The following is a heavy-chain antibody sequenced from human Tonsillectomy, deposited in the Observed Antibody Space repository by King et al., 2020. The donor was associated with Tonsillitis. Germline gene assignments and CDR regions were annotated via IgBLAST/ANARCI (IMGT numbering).Heavy chain of an antibody. Sequence: TLKESGPALVKPTQTLTLTCIFSGFSLSTSAMCVSWIRQPPGKALEWLARIDWDDDKYYSTSLKTRLTIPKDTSKNQVVLTMTNMDPVDTATYYCGRMLSLERHAFDIWGQGTMVTVSS. V-gene: IGHV2-70*11. CDR2: IDWDDDK. CDR3: GRMLSLERHAFDI. D-gene: IGHD1-1*01. CDR1: GFSLSTSAMC. J-gene: IGHJ3*02.